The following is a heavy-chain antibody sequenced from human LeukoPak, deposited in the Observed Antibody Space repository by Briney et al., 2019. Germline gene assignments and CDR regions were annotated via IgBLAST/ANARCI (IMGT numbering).Heavy chain of an antibody. CDR2: NSPIFGTA. CDR1: GGTFSSYG. J-gene: IGHJ6*03. D-gene: IGHD3-3*01. Sequence: SVKVSCKASGGTFSSYGISWVRQAPGQGLEWMGGNSPIFGTANYAQKFQGRVTITTDESTSTAYMELSSLRSEDTAVYYCASGAIFGVVISGEYYYYMDVWGKGTTVTVSS. CDR3: ASGAIFGVVISGEYYYYMDV. V-gene: IGHV1-69*05.